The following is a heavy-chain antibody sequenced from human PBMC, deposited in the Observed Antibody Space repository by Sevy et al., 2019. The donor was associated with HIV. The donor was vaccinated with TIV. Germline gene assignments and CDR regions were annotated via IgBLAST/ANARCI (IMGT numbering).Heavy chain of an antibody. Sequence: GGSLRLSCAASGFTFSSYEMNWVRQAPGKGLEWVSYISSTGSTIYYADSVKGRFTISRDNAKNSLYLQMNSLRAEDTAVYYCARDENLWFGDRYAFDIWGQGTMVTVSS. D-gene: IGHD3-10*01. CDR1: GFTFSSYE. CDR3: ARDENLWFGDRYAFDI. CDR2: ISSTGSTI. J-gene: IGHJ3*02. V-gene: IGHV3-48*03.